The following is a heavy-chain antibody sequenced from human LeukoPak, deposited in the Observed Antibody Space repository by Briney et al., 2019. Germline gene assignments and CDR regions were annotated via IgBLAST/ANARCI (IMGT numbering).Heavy chain of an antibody. V-gene: IGHV1-18*01. CDR3: ARDKKLLWFVESYYYGMDV. Sequence: GASVKVSCKASGYTFTSYGISWVRQAPGQGLEWMGWISAYNSNTNYAQKLQGRVTMTTDTSTSTAYMELRSLRSDDTAVYYCARDKKLLWFVESYYYGMDVWGQGTTVTVSS. CDR1: GYTFTSYG. J-gene: IGHJ6*02. D-gene: IGHD3-10*01. CDR2: ISAYNSNT.